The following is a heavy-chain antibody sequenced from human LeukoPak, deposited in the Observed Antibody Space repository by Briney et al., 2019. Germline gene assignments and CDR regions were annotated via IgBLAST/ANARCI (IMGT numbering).Heavy chain of an antibody. CDR2: ISSIGST. J-gene: IGHJ1*01. CDR1: DDSFNSGTCS. CDR3: ARAPIHYYDSGDFSPYVYL. D-gene: IGHD3-22*01. V-gene: IGHV4-31*03. Sequence: SETLSLTCTVSDDSFNSGTCSWSWIRQHPGKGLEWLGYISSIGSTSYNPSLRSRLTISVDTSKNRFSLALSSVTAADTAVYYCARAPIHYYDSGDFSPYVYLWGQGTLVIVSS.